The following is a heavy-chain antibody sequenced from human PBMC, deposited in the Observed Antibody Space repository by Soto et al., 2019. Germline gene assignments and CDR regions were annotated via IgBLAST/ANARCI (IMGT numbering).Heavy chain of an antibody. J-gene: IGHJ6*03. V-gene: IGHV1-8*01. D-gene: IGHD6-6*01. CDR2: MNPNSGNT. CDR3: ARVPPIAARYYYYMDV. CDR1: GYTFTSYD. Sequence: ASVKVSCKASGYTFTSYDINWVRQATGQGLEWMGWMNPNSGNTGYAQKFQGRVTMTRNTSISTAYMELSSLRSEDTAVYYCARVPPIAARYYYYMDVWGKGTTVTVSS.